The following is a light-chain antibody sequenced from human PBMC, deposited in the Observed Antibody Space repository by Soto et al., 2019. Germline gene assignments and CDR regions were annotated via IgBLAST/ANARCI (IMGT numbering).Light chain of an antibody. CDR1: QSVGSIY. CDR2: GAS. Sequence: EVVLTQSPGTLSLSPGERATLSCRASQSVGSIYLAWYQQKPGQAPRLLIYGASTRATGIPDRFSGSGSGTDFTLTISRLEPEDFAVYYCQQYHSSPLTFGGGTKVDIK. V-gene: IGKV3-20*01. J-gene: IGKJ4*01. CDR3: QQYHSSPLT.